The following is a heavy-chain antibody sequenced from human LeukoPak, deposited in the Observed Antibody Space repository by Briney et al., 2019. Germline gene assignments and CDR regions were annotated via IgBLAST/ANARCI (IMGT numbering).Heavy chain of an antibody. Sequence: PGGSLRLSCVVSGFTFNRCWMSWVRQAPGKGLEWVAHINPDGRDTYYVDSVKGRFTISRDNAQNSMYLQMNSLRVEDTAVYYCTSWGDTTAEYFQRWGQGTLVTVSS. J-gene: IGHJ1*01. V-gene: IGHV3-7*01. CDR1: GFTFNRCW. CDR3: TSWGDTTAEYFQR. CDR2: INPDGRDT. D-gene: IGHD2-21*02.